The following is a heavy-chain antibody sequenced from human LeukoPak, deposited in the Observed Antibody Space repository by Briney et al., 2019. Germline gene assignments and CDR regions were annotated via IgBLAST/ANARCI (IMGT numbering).Heavy chain of an antibody. CDR2: IYYSGST. CDR3: ARGTGAPNWFDP. V-gene: IGHV4-31*03. J-gene: IGHJ5*02. Sequence: SQTLSLTCTVSGGSISSGGYYWSWIRQHPGNGLEWIGYIYYSGSTYYNPSLKSRVTISVDTSKNQFSLKLSSVTAADTAVYYCARGTGAPNWFDPWGQGTLVTVSS. D-gene: IGHD1-14*01. CDR1: GGSISSGGYY.